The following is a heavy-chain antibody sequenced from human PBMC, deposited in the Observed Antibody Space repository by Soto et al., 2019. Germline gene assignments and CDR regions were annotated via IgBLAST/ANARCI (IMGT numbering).Heavy chain of an antibody. D-gene: IGHD6-19*01. CDR2: IYSGGST. CDR3: ARDKGHGGLGAFDI. CDR1: GFTVSSNY. Sequence: EVQLVASGGGLIQPGGSLRLSCAASGFTVSSNYMSWVRQAPGKGLEWVSVIYSGGSTYYADSVKGRFTISRDNSKNTPYLQMNSLRAEDTAVYYCARDKGHGGLGAFDIWGQGTMVTVSS. V-gene: IGHV3-53*01. J-gene: IGHJ3*02.